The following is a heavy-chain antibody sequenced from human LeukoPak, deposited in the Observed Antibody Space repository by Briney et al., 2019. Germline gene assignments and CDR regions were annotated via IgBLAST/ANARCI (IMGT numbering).Heavy chain of an antibody. Sequence: GGSLRLSCAASGFTFSSYAMSWVRQAPGKGLEWVSAISGSGGSTYYADSVKGRFTISRDNSKNTLYLQMNSLKTEDTAVYYCTSRFDFWSGSNQFDPWGQGTLVTVSS. CDR1: GFTFSSYA. CDR3: TSRFDFWSGSNQFDP. V-gene: IGHV3-23*01. D-gene: IGHD3-3*01. CDR2: ISGSGGST. J-gene: IGHJ5*02.